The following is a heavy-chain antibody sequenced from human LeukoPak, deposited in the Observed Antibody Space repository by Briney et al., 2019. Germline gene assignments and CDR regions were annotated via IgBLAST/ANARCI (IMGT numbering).Heavy chain of an antibody. CDR1: GFTFSSYE. CDR3: AREMDDVYAFDI. J-gene: IGHJ3*02. CDR2: ISSSGSTI. Sequence: GGSLRLSCAASGFTFSSYEMNWVRQAPGKGLEWVSYISSSGSTIYYADSVKGRFTISRDNAKNSLYLQMNSLRAEDTAVYYCAREMDDVYAFDIWGQGTMVTVSS. V-gene: IGHV3-48*03. D-gene: IGHD3-16*01.